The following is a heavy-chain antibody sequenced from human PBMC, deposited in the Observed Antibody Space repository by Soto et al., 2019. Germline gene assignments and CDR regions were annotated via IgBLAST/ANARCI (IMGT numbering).Heavy chain of an antibody. Sequence: KTSETLSLTCTVSGGSISSYYWSWIQQPPGKGLEWSGYIYYSGSTNYNPSLKSRVTISVDTSKNQFSLKLSSVTAADTAVYYCARVPSYGDYNFVYCGQVPMVTV. CDR1: GGSISSYY. V-gene: IGHV4-59*01. CDR2: IYYSGST. J-gene: IGHJ4*02. CDR3: ARVPSYGDYNFVY. D-gene: IGHD4-17*01.